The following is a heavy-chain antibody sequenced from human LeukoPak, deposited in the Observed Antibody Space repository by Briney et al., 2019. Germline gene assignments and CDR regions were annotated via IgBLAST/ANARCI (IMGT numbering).Heavy chain of an antibody. D-gene: IGHD3-10*01. CDR2: MNPNSGNT. CDR1: GYTFTSYD. V-gene: IGHV1-8*01. Sequence: GASVKVSCKASGYTFTSYDINWVRQATGRGLEWMGWMNPNSGNTGYAQKFQGRVTMTRNTSISTAYMELSSLRSEDTAVYYCARGVYYGSGSYYIDWFDPWGQGTLVTVSS. J-gene: IGHJ5*02. CDR3: ARGVYYGSGSYYIDWFDP.